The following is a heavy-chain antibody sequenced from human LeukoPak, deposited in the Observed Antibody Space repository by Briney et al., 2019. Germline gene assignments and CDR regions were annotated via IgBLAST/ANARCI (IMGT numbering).Heavy chain of an antibody. D-gene: IGHD3-16*01. CDR1: GGSFSGYY. Sequence: PSETLSLTCAVYGGSFSGYYWSWIRQPPGKGLEWIGEINHSGSTNYNPSLKSRVTISVDTSKNQFSLKLSSVTAADTAVYYCARGLWGPYYFDYRGQGTLVTVSS. J-gene: IGHJ4*02. CDR2: INHSGST. V-gene: IGHV4-34*01. CDR3: ARGLWGPYYFDY.